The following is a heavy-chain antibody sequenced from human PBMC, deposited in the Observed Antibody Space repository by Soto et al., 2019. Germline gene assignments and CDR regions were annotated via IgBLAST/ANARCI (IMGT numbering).Heavy chain of an antibody. D-gene: IGHD2-15*01. CDR1: GYSFTSYY. Sequence: GASVKVSCKASGYSFTSYYIHWVRQAPGQGLEWLGIINPSAGSTSYAQKFQGRVTMTRDTSTSTVSMELSSLRSEDTAVYYCARGRCSGGSCYFDYWGQGTLVTVSS. V-gene: IGHV1-46*03. CDR3: ARGRCSGGSCYFDY. J-gene: IGHJ4*02. CDR2: INPSAGST.